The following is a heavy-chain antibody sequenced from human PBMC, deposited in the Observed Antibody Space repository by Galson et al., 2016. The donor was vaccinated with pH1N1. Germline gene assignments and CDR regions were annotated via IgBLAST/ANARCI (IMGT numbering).Heavy chain of an antibody. J-gene: IGHJ4*02. V-gene: IGHV4-59*12. CDR3: ARAGGILYDFDY. CDR1: GGSISNYY. D-gene: IGHD2-8*01. Sequence: LSLTCSVSGGSISNYYWSWIRQPPGKGLEWIGGIHYSGTTYHNPSLKSRVTLSVDTSKNQFSLKVTSVTAADTAVYYCARAGGILYDFDYWGQGSLVTVTS. CDR2: IHYSGTT.